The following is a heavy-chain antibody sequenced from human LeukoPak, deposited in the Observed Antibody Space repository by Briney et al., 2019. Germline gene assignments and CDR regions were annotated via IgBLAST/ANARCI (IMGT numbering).Heavy chain of an antibody. Sequence: GGSLRLSCAASGFTFRSYEMNWVRQAPGKGLEWVSYITSSGNTIYYADSVKGRFTISRDNAKNSLYLQMNSLRAEDTAAYYCARLYSSSSGKAFDIWGQGTMVTVSS. V-gene: IGHV3-48*03. CDR2: ITSSGNTI. D-gene: IGHD6-6*01. J-gene: IGHJ3*02. CDR3: ARLYSSSSGKAFDI. CDR1: GFTFRSYE.